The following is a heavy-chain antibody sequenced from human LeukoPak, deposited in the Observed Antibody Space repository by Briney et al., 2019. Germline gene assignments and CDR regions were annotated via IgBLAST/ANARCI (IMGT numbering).Heavy chain of an antibody. J-gene: IGHJ4*02. CDR3: ARGIVGSCSGVSCYYFDY. V-gene: IGHV3-49*04. CDR2: IKSKAYGGTI. CDR1: GFSFGDYA. Sequence: GESLRLSCTGSGFSFGDYAMSWARQAPGKGLEWVGFIKSKAYGGTIEYAASVKDRFTISRDDAKSIAYLQMNGLKIEDTAIYYCARGIVGSCSGVSCYYFDYWGQGTLVTVSS. D-gene: IGHD2-15*01.